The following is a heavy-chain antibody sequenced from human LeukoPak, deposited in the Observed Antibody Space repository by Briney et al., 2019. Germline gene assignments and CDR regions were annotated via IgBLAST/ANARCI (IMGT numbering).Heavy chain of an antibody. V-gene: IGHV3-15*01. CDR2: IKSKTDGGTT. J-gene: IGHJ6*02. D-gene: IGHD2-2*01. CDR1: GFTFSNAW. Sequence: PGGSLRLSCAASGFTFSNAWMSWVRQAPGKGLEWVGRIKSKTDGGTTDYAAPVKGRFTISRDDSKNTLYLQMNSLKTEDTAVYYCTTDQYCSSTSCYDYYGMDVWGQGTTVTVSS. CDR3: TTDQYCSSTSCYDYYGMDV.